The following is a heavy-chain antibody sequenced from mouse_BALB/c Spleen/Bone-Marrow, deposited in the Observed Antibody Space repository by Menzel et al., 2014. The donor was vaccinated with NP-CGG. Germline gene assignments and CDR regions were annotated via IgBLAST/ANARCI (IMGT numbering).Heavy chain of an antibody. CDR3: ARLLGYYFDY. CDR1: GYAFXSSW. D-gene: IGHD1-1*01. CDR2: IYPGDGDT. V-gene: IGHV1-82*01. Sequence: VKLQESGPELVKPGASVKISCKASGYAFXSSWMNWVKQRPGQGLEWIGRIYPGDGDTNYNGKFKGKATLTADKSSSTAYMQLSSLTSVDSAVYFCARLLGYYFDYWGQGTTLTVSS. J-gene: IGHJ2*01.